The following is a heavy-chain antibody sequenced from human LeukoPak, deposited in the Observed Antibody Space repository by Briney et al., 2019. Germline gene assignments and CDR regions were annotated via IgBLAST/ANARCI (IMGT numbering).Heavy chain of an antibody. CDR2: ISRSSTYI. Sequence: GGSLRLSCAASGFTFSSYSMNWVRQAPGKGLEWVSSISRSSTYIYYSDSVKGRFTISRDNAKNSLYLQMNSLRAEDTAVYYCARVQGSGLLRWYWGQGTLVTVSS. D-gene: IGHD2-15*01. J-gene: IGHJ4*02. CDR3: ARVQGSGLLRWY. CDR1: GFTFSSYS. V-gene: IGHV3-21*01.